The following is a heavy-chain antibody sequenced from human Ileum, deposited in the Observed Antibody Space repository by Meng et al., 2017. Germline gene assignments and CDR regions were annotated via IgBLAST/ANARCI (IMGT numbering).Heavy chain of an antibody. CDR2: ISYDGSKK. CDR1: GFTFSDYF. Sequence: QVEGVESGGGLVKPGGSRRLSCAASGFTFSDYFMSWIRQAPGKGLEWVAVISYDGSKKYYADSVKGRFTISRDNSKNTLFLQMNSLRGEDTAVYYCARDVSMTVDYWGLGTLVTVSS. CDR3: ARDVSMTVDY. V-gene: IGHV3-30*03. J-gene: IGHJ4*02. D-gene: IGHD3-22*01.